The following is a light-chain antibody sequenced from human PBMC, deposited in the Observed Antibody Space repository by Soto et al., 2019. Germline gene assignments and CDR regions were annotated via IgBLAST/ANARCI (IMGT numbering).Light chain of an antibody. V-gene: IGKV3-11*01. CDR1: QSVDTF. Sequence: ETELTQSPATLYLSPGERATLSWGASQSVDTFLAWYQQKPGQAPRLLIYDASNRATGIPARFSGSGSETDFTLTISSLEPQDSAVYYCQQRSNWPSLTFGGGTKVDIK. CDR3: QQRSNWPSLT. CDR2: DAS. J-gene: IGKJ4*01.